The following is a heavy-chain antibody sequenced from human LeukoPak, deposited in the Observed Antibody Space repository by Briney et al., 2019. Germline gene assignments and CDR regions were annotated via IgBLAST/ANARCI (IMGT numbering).Heavy chain of an antibody. Sequence: GGSLRLSCAASGFTFSDYSMNWVRQAPGKGLEWVSSISSSSSYIYYADSVKGRFTISRDNAKNSLYLQMNSLRAEDTAVYYCARTYYDILTGYIDAFDIWGQGTMVTVSS. V-gene: IGHV3-21*01. CDR1: GFTFSDYS. CDR3: ARTYYDILTGYIDAFDI. CDR2: ISSSSSYI. D-gene: IGHD3-9*01. J-gene: IGHJ3*02.